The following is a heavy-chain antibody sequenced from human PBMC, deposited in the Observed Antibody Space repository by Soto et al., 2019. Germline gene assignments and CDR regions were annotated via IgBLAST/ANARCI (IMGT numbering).Heavy chain of an antibody. J-gene: IGHJ4*02. CDR3: ARGLGGGWFDY. V-gene: IGHV1-69*02. D-gene: IGHD2-21*01. Sequence: QVQLVQSGAEVKKPGSSVKVSCKASGGTFSSYTISWVRQAPGQGLEWMGRIIPILGIANYAQKFQGRVTXTLXQSTRTGYVELSSLRAGDTAVYYCARGLGGGWFDYWGQGTLVTVSS. CDR2: IIPILGIA. CDR1: GGTFSSYT.